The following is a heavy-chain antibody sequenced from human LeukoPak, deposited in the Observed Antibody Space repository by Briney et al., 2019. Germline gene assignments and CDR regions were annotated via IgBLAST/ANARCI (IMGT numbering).Heavy chain of an antibody. CDR3: ATTTIATRSIDY. J-gene: IGHJ4*02. CDR2: TYDSGST. V-gene: IGHV4-30-2*01. Sequence: SETLSLTCTVSGGSINSGGHYWSWIRQTPGKGLEWIGYTYDSGSTYYNPSLKSRITISIDRSMDQFSLKLSSVTDADTAVYYCATTTIATRSIDYWGQGTLVTVSS. CDR1: GGSINSGGHY. D-gene: IGHD6-6*01.